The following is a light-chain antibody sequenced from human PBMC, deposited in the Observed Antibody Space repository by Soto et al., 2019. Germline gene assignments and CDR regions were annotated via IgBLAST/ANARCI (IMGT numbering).Light chain of an antibody. Sequence: EIVLTQSPGTLSFSPGERATLSCRASQSLTSSFLAWYQQKPGQAPRLLIHAASSRATGIPDRFSGSGSGTDFTLTISRLEPEDFAVYYCQQDGGSPWLTFGGGTKVEIK. V-gene: IGKV3-20*01. J-gene: IGKJ4*01. CDR1: QSLTSSF. CDR3: QQDGGSPWLT. CDR2: AAS.